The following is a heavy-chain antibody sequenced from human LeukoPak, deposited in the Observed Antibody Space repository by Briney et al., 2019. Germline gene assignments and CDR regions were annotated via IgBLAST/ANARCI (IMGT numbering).Heavy chain of an antibody. CDR1: GGSISSYY. J-gene: IGHJ5*02. CDR2: IYTSGST. V-gene: IGHV4-4*09. D-gene: IGHD5-24*01. Sequence: SETLSLTCTVSGGSISSYYWSWIRQPPGKGLEWIGYIYTSGSTNYNPSLKSRVTISVDTSKNQFSLKLSSVTAADTAVNYCARARDGYTNNWFDPWGQGTLLTVSS. CDR3: ARARDGYTNNWFDP.